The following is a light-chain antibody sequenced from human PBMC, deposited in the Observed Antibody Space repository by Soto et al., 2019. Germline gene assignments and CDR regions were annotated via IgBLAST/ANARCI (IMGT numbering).Light chain of an antibody. Sequence: QSALTQPASVSGSPGQSITISCTGTISDVGAYNYVSWYQQHPGKAPKLMIFEVSDRPSGVSNRFSGSKSGNTASLTISGLQAEDEADYYCSSYTSSNTLVFGGGTKLPV. CDR1: ISDVGAYNY. V-gene: IGLV2-14*01. CDR2: EVS. J-gene: IGLJ2*01. CDR3: SSYTSSNTLV.